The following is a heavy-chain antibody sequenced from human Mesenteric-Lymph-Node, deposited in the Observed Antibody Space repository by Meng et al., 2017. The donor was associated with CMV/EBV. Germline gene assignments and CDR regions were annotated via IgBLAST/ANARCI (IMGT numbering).Heavy chain of an antibody. CDR1: GGSISSGGHY. CDR3: ASERYCSSTSCYRSYGMDV. CDR2: IYNSGST. V-gene: IGHV4-31*03. Sequence: SETLSLTCTVSGGSISSGGHYWNWIRQHPGKGLEWIGYIYNSGSTSYNPSLKSRVTISVDTSKNQFSLKLSSVTAADTAVYYCASERYCSSTSCYRSYGMDVWGQGTTVTVSS. D-gene: IGHD2-2*02. J-gene: IGHJ6*02.